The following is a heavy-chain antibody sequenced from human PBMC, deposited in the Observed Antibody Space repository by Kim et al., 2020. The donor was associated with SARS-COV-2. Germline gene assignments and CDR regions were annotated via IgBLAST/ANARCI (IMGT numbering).Heavy chain of an antibody. J-gene: IGHJ4*02. V-gene: IGHV4-4*02. CDR3: ARDRGYSGRHDY. Sequence: NYHPSLKSRVTRSVDKSKNQFSLKLSSVTAADTAVYYCARDRGYSGRHDYWGQGTLVTVSS. D-gene: IGHD1-26*01.